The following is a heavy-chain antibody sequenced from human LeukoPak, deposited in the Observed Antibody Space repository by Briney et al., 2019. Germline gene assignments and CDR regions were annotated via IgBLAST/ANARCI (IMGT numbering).Heavy chain of an antibody. CDR3: ARDTYSSSSNYYYYMDV. D-gene: IGHD6-6*01. J-gene: IGHJ6*03. Sequence: GGSLRLSCAASGFTFSSNSMNWVRQAPGKGLEWVSSISSSSSYIYYADSVEGRFTISRDNAKNSLYLQMNSLRAEDTAVYYCARDTYSSSSNYYYYMDVWGKGTTVTVSS. V-gene: IGHV3-21*01. CDR2: ISSSSSYI. CDR1: GFTFSSNS.